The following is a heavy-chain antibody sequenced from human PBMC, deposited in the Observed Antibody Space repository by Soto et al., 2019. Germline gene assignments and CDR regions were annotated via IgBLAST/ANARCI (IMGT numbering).Heavy chain of an antibody. CDR3: ARRCYTNYALDV. CDR1: GGSFSGYY. J-gene: IGHJ6*03. V-gene: IGHV4-34*01. Sequence: SETLSLTCAVYGGSFSGYYWSWIRQPPGKGLEWIREINRSGSTNYNPSIKSRVNISADTSKMQFSLRLSSVTAADTAVYYCARRCYTNYALDVWGKGTTVS. D-gene: IGHD4-4*01. CDR2: INRSGST.